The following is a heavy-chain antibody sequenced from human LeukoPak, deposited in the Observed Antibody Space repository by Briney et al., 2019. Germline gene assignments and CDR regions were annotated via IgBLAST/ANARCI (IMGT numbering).Heavy chain of an antibody. J-gene: IGHJ6*03. Sequence: GGSLRLFCAASGFTFSSSSKKWVIQAPGKGLVWVSSISSSSSYIYYEDSVKGRFTISRDTAKNSLYLQMNCLRAEDTAVYYCATDNTYYDESVDYYMDVWGKGTTVTVSS. CDR3: ATDNTYYDESVDYYMDV. CDR1: GFTFSSSS. V-gene: IGHV3-21*01. D-gene: IGHD3-3*01. CDR2: ISSSSSYI.